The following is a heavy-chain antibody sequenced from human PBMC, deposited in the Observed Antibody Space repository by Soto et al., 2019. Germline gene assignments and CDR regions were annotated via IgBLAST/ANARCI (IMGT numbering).Heavy chain of an antibody. CDR1: GFTFSIHG. D-gene: IGHD3-10*01. V-gene: IGHV3-33*01. Sequence: QVQLVESGGGVVQPGRSLRLSCSASGFTFSIHGMHWVRQPPGKGLEWVSLVWYDGSNENYADSVKGRFTISRDNSKNTLYLEMNSLTAEDTAVYYCARGPKLGDSGSHYDYWGQGNLVTVSS. CDR3: ARGPKLGDSGSHYDY. CDR2: VWYDGSNE. J-gene: IGHJ4*02.